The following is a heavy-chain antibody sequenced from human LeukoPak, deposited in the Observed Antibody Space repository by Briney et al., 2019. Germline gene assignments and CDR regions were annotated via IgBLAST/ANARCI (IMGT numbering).Heavy chain of an antibody. CDR1: GFSFGDYA. Sequence: HPEGSLRLSCTTSGFSFGDYAMSWVRQAPGKGLEWVGFIRSKTYRGTAEYAASVKGRFTISRDDSKSIAYLQANSLKTDDTAVYYCTSVYDTSAYYHSGVDYWGQGTLVTVSS. CDR2: IRSKTYRGTA. J-gene: IGHJ4*02. V-gene: IGHV3-49*04. CDR3: TSVYDTSAYYHSGVDY. D-gene: IGHD3-22*01.